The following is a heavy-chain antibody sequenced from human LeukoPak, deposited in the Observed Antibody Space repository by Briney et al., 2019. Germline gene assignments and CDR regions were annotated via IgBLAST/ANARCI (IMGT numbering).Heavy chain of an antibody. CDR2: ISGSGGAT. Sequence: PGGSLTLSCAASGFSFSTYAMNWVRQAPGKGLEWVSTISGSGGATYYTDSVKGRFTVSRDNSKNTVFLQMNSLRAGDTAVYYCAKGFAVLPARAYFDSWGQGTLVTVSS. D-gene: IGHD5-18*01. V-gene: IGHV3-23*01. J-gene: IGHJ4*02. CDR3: AKGFAVLPARAYFDS. CDR1: GFSFSTYA.